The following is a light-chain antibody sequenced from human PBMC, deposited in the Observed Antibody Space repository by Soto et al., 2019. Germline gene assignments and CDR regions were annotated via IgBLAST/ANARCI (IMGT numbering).Light chain of an antibody. J-gene: IGKJ2*01. Sequence: EIVLTQSPGTLSLSPGERATLSCRASQSVSSSYLGWYQQKPGQAPRLLIYGASSRATGIPDRFSGSGSGTDFTITISRLEPEDCAVYSCQQYYISPYTFGQGTQLEIK. CDR3: QQYYISPYT. V-gene: IGKV3-20*01. CDR1: QSVSSSY. CDR2: GAS.